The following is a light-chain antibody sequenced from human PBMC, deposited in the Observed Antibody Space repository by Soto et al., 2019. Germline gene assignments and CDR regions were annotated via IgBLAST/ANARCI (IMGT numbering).Light chain of an antibody. CDR3: QSYDSSMTVV. J-gene: IGLJ2*01. V-gene: IGLV1-40*01. Sequence: QSVLTHPPSVSWAPGDRVTISCTGSSSNIGAGYDVHWYQQFPGTTPKFLIYGNTNRPSGVPDRFSASKSGTSASLDITGLQAEEEAEYFCQSYDSSMTVVFGGGTKVTVL. CDR1: SSNIGAGYD. CDR2: GNT.